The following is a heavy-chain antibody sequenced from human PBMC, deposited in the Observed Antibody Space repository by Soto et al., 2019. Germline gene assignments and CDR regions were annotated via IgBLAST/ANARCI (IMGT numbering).Heavy chain of an antibody. Sequence: QVQLQESGPGLVKPSQTLSLTCTVSGGSINSGDYYWSWIRQPPGKGLEWIGYIHYSGSTYYNPSLTRRVTISLATSKNQFSLRLSSVTAADTAVYYCARDGGYCSGGSCYHWGQGTLVTVSS. D-gene: IGHD2-15*01. CDR2: IHYSGST. J-gene: IGHJ5*02. CDR3: ARDGGYCSGGSCYH. V-gene: IGHV4-30-4*01. CDR1: GGSINSGDYY.